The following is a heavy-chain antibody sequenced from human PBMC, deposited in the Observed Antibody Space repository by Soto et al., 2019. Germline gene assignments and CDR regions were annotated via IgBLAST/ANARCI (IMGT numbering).Heavy chain of an antibody. V-gene: IGHV4-59*08. Sequence: SETLSLTCTVSGVSISSYYWSWIRQPPGKGLEWIGYIYYSGSTNYNPSLKSRVTISVDTSKNQFSLKLSSVTAADTAVYYCARMDYDTQLDYWGQGTLVTVSS. D-gene: IGHD4-17*01. J-gene: IGHJ4*02. CDR2: IYYSGST. CDR3: ARMDYDTQLDY. CDR1: GVSISSYY.